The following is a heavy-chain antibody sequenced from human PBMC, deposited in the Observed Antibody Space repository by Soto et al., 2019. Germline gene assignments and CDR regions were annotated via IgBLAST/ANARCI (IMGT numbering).Heavy chain of an antibody. Sequence: QVQLVQSGAEVKKPGASVKVSCKASGYTFTSYGISWVRQAPGQGLERMGWISAYNGNTNYAQKLHGRVTMTSDTSTSTAYMELRCLRSDDTSVYYCARVYYSEYGHYFDYWGQGTLVTVSS. CDR1: GYTFTSYG. CDR3: ARVYYSEYGHYFDY. D-gene: IGHD4-17*01. V-gene: IGHV1-18*01. CDR2: ISAYNGNT. J-gene: IGHJ4*02.